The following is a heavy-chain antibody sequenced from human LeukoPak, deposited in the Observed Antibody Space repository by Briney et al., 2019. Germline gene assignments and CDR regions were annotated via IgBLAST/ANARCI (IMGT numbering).Heavy chain of an antibody. CDR3: ARDRDMITFGGVIADY. D-gene: IGHD3-16*02. Sequence: SVKVSCKASGYTFTSYGISWVRQAPGQGLEWMGWISAYNGNTNYAQKLQGRVTMTTDTSTSTAYMELRSLRSDDTAVYYCARDRDMITFGGVIADYWGQGTLVTVSS. CDR1: GYTFTSYG. V-gene: IGHV1-18*04. J-gene: IGHJ4*02. CDR2: ISAYNGNT.